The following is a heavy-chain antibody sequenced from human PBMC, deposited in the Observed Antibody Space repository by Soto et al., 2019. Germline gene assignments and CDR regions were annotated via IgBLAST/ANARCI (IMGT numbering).Heavy chain of an antibody. CDR1: GFTFSSYA. Sequence: QPGGSLRLSCAASGFTFSSYAMHWVRQAPGKGLEWVAVISYDGSNKYYADSVKGRFTISRDNSKNTLYLQMNSLRAEDTAVYYCARDQGEDTAMVTTFDYWGQGTLVTVSS. CDR3: ARDQGEDTAMVTTFDY. V-gene: IGHV3-30-3*01. CDR2: ISYDGSNK. D-gene: IGHD5-18*01. J-gene: IGHJ4*02.